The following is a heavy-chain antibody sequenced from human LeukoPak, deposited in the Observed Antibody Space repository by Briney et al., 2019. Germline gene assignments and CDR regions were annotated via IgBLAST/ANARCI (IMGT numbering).Heavy chain of an antibody. Sequence: GRSLRLSCAASGFTFSSYAMHWVRQAPGKGLEWVAVISYDGSNKYYADSVKGRFTISRDNSKNTLYLQMNSLRAEDTAVYYCARDVGIDYWGQGTLVTV. CDR3: ARDVGIDY. CDR2: ISYDGSNK. V-gene: IGHV3-30*04. D-gene: IGHD7-27*01. J-gene: IGHJ4*02. CDR1: GFTFSSYA.